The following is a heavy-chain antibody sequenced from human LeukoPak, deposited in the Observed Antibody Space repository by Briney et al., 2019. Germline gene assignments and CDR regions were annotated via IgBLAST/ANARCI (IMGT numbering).Heavy chain of an antibody. J-gene: IGHJ4*02. V-gene: IGHV3-23*01. D-gene: IGHD4-17*01. Sequence: PGGSLRLSCAASGFTFSSYGMHWVRQAPGKGLGWVSGISGSGTNTYYADSVKGRFTNSRDNSKNTLYLQMNSLRAEDTAVYYCAKDPGTYGDYVDYWGQGTLVTVSS. CDR2: ISGSGTNT. CDR1: GFTFSSYG. CDR3: AKDPGTYGDYVDY.